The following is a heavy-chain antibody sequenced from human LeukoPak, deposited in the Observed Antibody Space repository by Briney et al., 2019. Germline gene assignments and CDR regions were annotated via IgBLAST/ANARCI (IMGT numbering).Heavy chain of an antibody. D-gene: IGHD6-25*01. Sequence: GGSLRLSCAVSGFTFSSYSMNWVRQAPGKGLEWVSSISSSPTYIYYADSVKGRFTVSRDNAKNSLYLHMHSLRGEDTAVYYCAPTNSGIWGQGTMVTVSS. CDR2: ISSSPTYI. CDR1: GFTFSSYS. CDR3: APTNSGI. J-gene: IGHJ3*02. V-gene: IGHV3-21*01.